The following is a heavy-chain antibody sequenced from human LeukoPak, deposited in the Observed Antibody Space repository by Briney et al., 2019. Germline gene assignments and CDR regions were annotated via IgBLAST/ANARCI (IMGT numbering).Heavy chain of an antibody. J-gene: IGHJ5*02. Sequence: GGSLRLSCAASGFTLSSNWMSWSRQAPGKGLDGVASIKQDGSEKYYVDSVKGRFTISRDNAKNSLYLQMNSLRAEDTALYYCARAPGEGWFDPWGQGTLVTVSS. CDR1: GFTLSSNW. D-gene: IGHD4-17*01. CDR2: IKQDGSEK. CDR3: ARAPGEGWFDP. V-gene: IGHV3-7*01.